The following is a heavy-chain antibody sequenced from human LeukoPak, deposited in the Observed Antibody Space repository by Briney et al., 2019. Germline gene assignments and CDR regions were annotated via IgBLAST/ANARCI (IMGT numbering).Heavy chain of an antibody. CDR1: GGSISSSGYF. V-gene: IGHV4-39*07. Sequence: SETLSLTCTVSGGSISSSGYFWGWIRQPPGKGLEWIGTIYYTGSTYYNPSLKSRVTISVDTSKNQFSLNLSSVTAADTAVYYCARDGTSAGAGDAFDIWGQGTMVTVSS. D-gene: IGHD6-13*01. CDR3: ARDGTSAGAGDAFDI. J-gene: IGHJ3*02. CDR2: IYYTGST.